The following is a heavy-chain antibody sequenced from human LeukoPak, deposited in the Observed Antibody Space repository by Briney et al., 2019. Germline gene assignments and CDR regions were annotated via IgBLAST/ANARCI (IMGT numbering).Heavy chain of an antibody. Sequence: PGGSLRLSCAASGFTFSSYSMSWVRQAPGKGLEWVSAISSSSSYIYYADSVKGRFTISRDNAKNSLYLQMNSLRAEDTAVYYCARLIVPAAMLSAFDIWGQGATVTVSS. CDR1: GFTFSSYS. V-gene: IGHV3-21*01. CDR3: ARLIVPAAMLSAFDI. J-gene: IGHJ3*02. CDR2: ISSSSSYI. D-gene: IGHD2-2*01.